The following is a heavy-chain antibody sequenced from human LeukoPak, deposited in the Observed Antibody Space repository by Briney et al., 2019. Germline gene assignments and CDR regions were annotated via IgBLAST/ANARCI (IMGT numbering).Heavy chain of an antibody. V-gene: IGHV3-69-1*01. Sequence: GGSLRLSCSASGFSLSDYGMSWVRQAPGKGLEWVSYITMNSVRFYADSMKGRFTISRDNAKNSLYLQMNSLRAEDTAVYYCARAGWSYYYDSSGYYWGQGTLVTVSS. CDR3: ARAGWSYYYDSSGYY. D-gene: IGHD3-22*01. CDR2: ITMNSVR. CDR1: GFSLSDYG. J-gene: IGHJ4*02.